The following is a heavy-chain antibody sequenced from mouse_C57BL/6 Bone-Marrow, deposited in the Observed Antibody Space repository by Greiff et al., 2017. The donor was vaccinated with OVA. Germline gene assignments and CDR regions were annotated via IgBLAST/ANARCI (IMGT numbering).Heavy chain of an antibody. CDR3: ARQDLYYYGSSYVAY. D-gene: IGHD1-1*01. V-gene: IGHV1-55*01. CDR1: GYTFTSYW. Sequence: QVQLQQPGAELVKPGASVKMSCKASGYTFTSYWITWVKQRPGQGLEWIGDIYPGSGSTNYNEKFKSKATLTVDTSSSTAYMQLSSLTSEDSAVYYCARQDLYYYGSSYVAYWGQGTLVTVSA. CDR2: IYPGSGST. J-gene: IGHJ3*01.